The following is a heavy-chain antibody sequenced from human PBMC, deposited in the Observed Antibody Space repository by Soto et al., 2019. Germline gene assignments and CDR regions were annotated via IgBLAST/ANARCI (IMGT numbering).Heavy chain of an antibody. J-gene: IGHJ5*02. D-gene: IGHD6-13*01. CDR3: ARAGGAGSGHDWFDP. V-gene: IGHV4-31*03. CDR1: GGSVSSGGYY. Sequence: SETLSLTCNVSGGSVSSGGYYWSWIRQHPGKGLEWIGYIHYSVSTYYNPSLKSRVTMSIDTSKNLFSLNLSSVTAADTAVYYCARAGGAGSGHDWFDPWGQGTLVTV. CDR2: IHYSVST.